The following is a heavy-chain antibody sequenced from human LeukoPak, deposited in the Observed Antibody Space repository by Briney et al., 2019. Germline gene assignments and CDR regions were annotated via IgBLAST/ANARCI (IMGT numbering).Heavy chain of an antibody. CDR3: ANTYYDFWSGFTHMDV. CDR2: IYTSGST. J-gene: IGHJ6*03. Sequence: PSETLSLTCTVSGGSISSYYWSWIRQPAGKGLEWIGRIYTSGSTNYNPSLKSRVTISVDTSKNQFSLKLSSVTAADTAVYYCANTYYDFWSGFTHMDVWGKGTTVTVSS. CDR1: GGSISSYY. V-gene: IGHV4-4*07. D-gene: IGHD3-3*01.